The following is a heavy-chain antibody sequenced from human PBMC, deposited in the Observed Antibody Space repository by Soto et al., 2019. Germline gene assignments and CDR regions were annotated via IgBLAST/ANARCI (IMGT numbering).Heavy chain of an antibody. CDR2: VSVSGNA. D-gene: IGHD1-26*01. V-gene: IGHV4-31*03. Sequence: QLQESGPRLVAPSQTLSLRCSVSGDSIGSGAFYWSWVRQVPGKGLEWIGFVSVSGNAFYNPSLKSRVAISIETSENQLSLRLHSVTAADAAVYFCARALGGVSSSGMDVWGQGTTATVS. CDR1: GDSIGSGAFY. CDR3: ARALGGVSSSGMDV. J-gene: IGHJ6*02.